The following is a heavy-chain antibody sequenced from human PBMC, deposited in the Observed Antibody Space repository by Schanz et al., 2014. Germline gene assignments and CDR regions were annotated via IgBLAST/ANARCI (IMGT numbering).Heavy chain of an antibody. J-gene: IGHJ1*01. V-gene: IGHV3-30*03. CDR2: ISYHGSER. CDR3: ATGRAASNFGSEYFLY. D-gene: IGHD6-13*01. Sequence: QVQLVESGGGVVQPGRSLRLSCAGSGFSFSDYGMHWVRQAPGRGLEWVAVISYHGSERYYADSVKGRFTISRDNSKNTLYLQMNSLRTEDTAVYYCATGRAASNFGSEYFLYWGQGTLVTVSS. CDR1: GFSFSDYG.